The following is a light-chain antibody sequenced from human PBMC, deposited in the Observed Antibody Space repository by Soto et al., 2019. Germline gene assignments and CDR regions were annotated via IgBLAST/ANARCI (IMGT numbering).Light chain of an antibody. CDR2: HVS. Sequence: QSVLTQPPSASGSPGQSVTLSCTGAGTDVGQYNYVSWYQQHPGKAPKLLIHHVSRRPSGVPARFSGSKSGNTASLTVSGLQTEDEADYYCSSYGGFNNVLFGGGTKLTVL. J-gene: IGLJ2*01. CDR1: GTDVGQYNY. V-gene: IGLV2-8*01. CDR3: SSYGGFNNVL.